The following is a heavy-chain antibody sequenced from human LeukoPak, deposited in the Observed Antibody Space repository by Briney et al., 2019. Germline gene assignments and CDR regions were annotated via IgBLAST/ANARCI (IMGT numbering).Heavy chain of an antibody. Sequence: PGGSLRLSCAASGFTFSDYYMSWIRQAPGKGLEWVAAISGSGSNTYYADSVQGRFTISRDKSKNTLDLQMNSLRAEDTAVYYCARDLMGIAYRGAFYYWGQGTLVTVSS. CDR3: ARDLMGIAYRGAFYY. V-gene: IGHV3-11*01. D-gene: IGHD6-13*01. CDR2: ISGSGSNT. CDR1: GFTFSDYY. J-gene: IGHJ4*02.